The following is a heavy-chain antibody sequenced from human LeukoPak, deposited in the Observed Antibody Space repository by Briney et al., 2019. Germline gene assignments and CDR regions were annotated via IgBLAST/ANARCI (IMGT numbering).Heavy chain of an antibody. CDR2: IRSKAYGGTT. D-gene: IGHD3-10*01. V-gene: IGHV3-49*04. CDR1: GFTFGDYA. J-gene: IGHJ6*02. Sequence: GGSLRLSCTASGFTFGDYAMSWVRQAPGKGLEWVGFIRSKAYGGTTEYAASVKGRFTISRDNSKNTLYLQMNSLRAEDTAVYYCAKITMVRGAQHGMDVWGQGTTVTVSS. CDR3: AKITMVRGAQHGMDV.